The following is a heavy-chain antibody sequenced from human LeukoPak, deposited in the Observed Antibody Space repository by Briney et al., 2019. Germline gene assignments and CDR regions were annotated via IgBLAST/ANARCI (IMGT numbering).Heavy chain of an antibody. V-gene: IGHV3-72*01. Sequence: GGSLRLSCAASGFTFSDHYMDWVRQAPGKGLEWVGRTRNKPNSYTTEYAASVKGRFTISRDDSKNSLYLEMNSLRSEDTAVYYCAREPYYYDSSAKIILKHAFDIWGQGTMVTVSS. CDR1: GFTFSDHY. D-gene: IGHD3-22*01. CDR2: TRNKPNSYTT. J-gene: IGHJ3*02. CDR3: AREPYYYDSSAKIILKHAFDI.